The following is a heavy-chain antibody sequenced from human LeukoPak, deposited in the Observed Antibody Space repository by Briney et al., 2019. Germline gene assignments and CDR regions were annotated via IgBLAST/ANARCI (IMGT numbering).Heavy chain of an antibody. V-gene: IGHV3-15*01. D-gene: IGHD3-22*01. CDR2: IKSKTDGGTT. CDR1: GFTFSNAW. Sequence: PGGSLRLSCAASGFTFSNAWMSWVRQAPGKGLEWVGRIKSKTDGGTTDYAAPVKGRFTISRDDSKNTLYLQMNSLKTEDTAVYYCTTRWDYDSSGYIDYWGQGTLVTVSS. CDR3: TTRWDYDSSGYIDY. J-gene: IGHJ4*02.